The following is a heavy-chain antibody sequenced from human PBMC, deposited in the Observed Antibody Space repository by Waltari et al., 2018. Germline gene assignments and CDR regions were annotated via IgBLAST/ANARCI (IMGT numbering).Heavy chain of an antibody. D-gene: IGHD3-3*01. CDR3: ARSDDFWSGYPYYFDY. CDR2: IDPNNGGT. Sequence: QVQLGQSGAEVKKPGASVKVSCRASGYIFSGHSIHWVRQAPGQGLELLGWIDPNNGGTTFAQNFQGRVTMARDTSISTAYMELSRLKSDDTAVYYCARSDDFWSGYPYYFDYWGQGALVTVSS. V-gene: IGHV1-2*02. CDR1: GYIFSGHS. J-gene: IGHJ4*02.